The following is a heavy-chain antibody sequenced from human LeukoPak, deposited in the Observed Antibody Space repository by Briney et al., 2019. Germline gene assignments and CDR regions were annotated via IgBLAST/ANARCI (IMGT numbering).Heavy chain of an antibody. Sequence: PGGSLRLSRAASGFTFSSYWMHWVRQAPGKGLVWVSRIDSCGSSTSFADSVKGRFTISRDNAKNSLYLQMNSLRAEDTAVYYCANSRYDSSGYYGIIGYWGQGTLVTVSS. V-gene: IGHV3-74*01. CDR2: IDSCGSST. CDR1: GFTFSSYW. D-gene: IGHD3-22*01. CDR3: ANSRYDSSGYYGIIGY. J-gene: IGHJ4*02.